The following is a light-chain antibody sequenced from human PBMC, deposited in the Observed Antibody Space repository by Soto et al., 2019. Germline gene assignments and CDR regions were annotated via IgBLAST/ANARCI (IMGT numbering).Light chain of an antibody. V-gene: IGKV1-39*01. CDR1: QSISSN. Sequence: DIQMTQSPSSLSASVGDRVTITCRASQSISSNLNWYQQKPGKAPKLLIYAASSLQSGVPSRFSGSGSGTDFTLTISSLQPEDSATYYCQQSYSTPFTFGQGTRLEIK. CDR2: AAS. J-gene: IGKJ5*01. CDR3: QQSYSTPFT.